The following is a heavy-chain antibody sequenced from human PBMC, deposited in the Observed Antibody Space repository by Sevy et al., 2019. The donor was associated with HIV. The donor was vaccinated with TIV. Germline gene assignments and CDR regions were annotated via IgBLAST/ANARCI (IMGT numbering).Heavy chain of an antibody. D-gene: IGHD4-17*01. CDR2: IGYDGNNK. CDR1: GFTFKTYG. V-gene: IGHV3-33*08. J-gene: IGHJ4*02. Sequence: GSLRLSCAASGFTFKTYGIHWVRQAPGKGLEWVAVIGYDGNNKFYADSVKGRFTISRDDSKNTVFLQMDSLRAEDTAVYYCARDPRIYGDYLLAYFDYWGQGTLVTVSS. CDR3: ARDPRIYGDYLLAYFDY.